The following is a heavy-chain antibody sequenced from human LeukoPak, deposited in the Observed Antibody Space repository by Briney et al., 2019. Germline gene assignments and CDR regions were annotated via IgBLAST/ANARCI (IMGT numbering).Heavy chain of an antibody. V-gene: IGHV4-34*01. CDR3: ARGPQIVVVIHPFDY. D-gene: IGHD3-22*01. J-gene: IGHJ4*02. CDR2: INHSGST. CDR1: GGSFSGYY. Sequence: SETLSLNCAVYGGSFSGYYWSWIRQPPGKELEWIGEINHSGSTNYNPSLKSRVTISVDTSKNQFSLKLSSVTAADTAVYYCARGPQIVVVIHPFDYWGQGTLVTVSS.